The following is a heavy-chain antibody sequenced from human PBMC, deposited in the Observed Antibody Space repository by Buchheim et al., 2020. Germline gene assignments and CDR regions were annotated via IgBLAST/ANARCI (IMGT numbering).Heavy chain of an antibody. D-gene: IGHD3-10*01. Sequence: EVQLLESGGGLVQPGGSLRLSCAASGFTFSSYAMSWVRQAPGKGLEWVSAISGSGGSTYYADSVKGRFTISRDNSKNTLYLSMNSLRAEDTAVYYCAKALRGPYYYGSGSYQYGMDVWGQGTT. CDR1: GFTFSSYA. V-gene: IGHV3-23*01. CDR3: AKALRGPYYYGSGSYQYGMDV. CDR2: ISGSGGST. J-gene: IGHJ6*02.